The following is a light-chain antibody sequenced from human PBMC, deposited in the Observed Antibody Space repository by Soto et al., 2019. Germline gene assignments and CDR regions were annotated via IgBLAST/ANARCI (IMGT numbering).Light chain of an antibody. CDR1: QSVDRD. Sequence: EVVLTQSPATLSLSLGEVATLSCRASQSVDRDLAWYQQKPGQAPRLLIYGASTRATGIPARFSGSGSGTEFTLTISSLQPDDFATYYCQHYNSYSEAFGQGTKVDIK. CDR2: GAS. J-gene: IGKJ1*01. CDR3: QHYNSYSEA. V-gene: IGKV3-15*01.